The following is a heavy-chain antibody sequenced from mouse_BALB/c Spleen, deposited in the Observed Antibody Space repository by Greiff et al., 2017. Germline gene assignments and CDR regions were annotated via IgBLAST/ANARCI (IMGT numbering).Heavy chain of an antibody. CDR2: ISNGGGST. Sequence: EVQGVESGGGLVQPGGSLKLSCAASGFTFSSYTMSWVRQTPEKRLEWVAYISNGGGSTYYPDTVKGRFTISRDNAKNTLYLQMSSLKSEDTAMYYCARRAYGNHFDYWGQGTTLTVSS. J-gene: IGHJ2*01. D-gene: IGHD2-1*01. V-gene: IGHV5-12-2*01. CDR3: ARRAYGNHFDY. CDR1: GFTFSSYT.